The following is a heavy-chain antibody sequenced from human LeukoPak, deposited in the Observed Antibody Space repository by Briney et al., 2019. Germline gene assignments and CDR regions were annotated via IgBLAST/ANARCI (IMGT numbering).Heavy chain of an antibody. J-gene: IGHJ4*02. V-gene: IGHV3-23*01. D-gene: IGHD6-19*01. Sequence: GGSLRLSCAASGFTFSAFAMTWVRQAPGKGLEWVSTITSDGDNTYSADSVKGRITFSRDNSKNTLSLQLRSLRAEDTAVYYCAKDLSSTSGSSDYWGQGTLVTVSS. CDR2: ITSDGDNT. CDR1: GFTFSAFA. CDR3: AKDLSSTSGSSDY.